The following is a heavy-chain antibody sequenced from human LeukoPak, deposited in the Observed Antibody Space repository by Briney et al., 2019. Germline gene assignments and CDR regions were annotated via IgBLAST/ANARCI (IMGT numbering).Heavy chain of an antibody. CDR3: AREGSGVAGHFDY. J-gene: IGHJ4*02. D-gene: IGHD6-19*01. V-gene: IGHV3-21*01. CDR1: GFTFSSYR. CDR2: ISSSSSYI. Sequence: GGSLRLSCAASGFTFSSYRMNWVRRAPGKGLEWVSSISSSSSYIYYADSVKGRFTISRDNAKNPLYLQMNSLRAEDTAVYYCAREGSGVAGHFDYWGQGTLVTVSS.